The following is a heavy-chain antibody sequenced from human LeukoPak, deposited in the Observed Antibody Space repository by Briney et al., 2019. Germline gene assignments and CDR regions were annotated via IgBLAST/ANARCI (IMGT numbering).Heavy chain of an antibody. D-gene: IGHD1-26*01. J-gene: IGHJ4*02. V-gene: IGHV3-48*03. CDR3: ARAVWELHPFDY. Sequence: QPGGSLRLSCAASGFTFSSYEMNWVRQAPGKGLEWDSYISSSGSTIYYADSVKGRFTISRDNAKNSLYLQMNSLRAEDTAVYYCARAVWELHPFDYWGQGTLVTVSS. CDR1: GFTFSSYE. CDR2: ISSSGSTI.